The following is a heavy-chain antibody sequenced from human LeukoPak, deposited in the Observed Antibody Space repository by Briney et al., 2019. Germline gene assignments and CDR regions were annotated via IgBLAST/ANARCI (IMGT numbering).Heavy chain of an antibody. CDR2: ISGSGGTT. D-gene: IGHD6-13*01. CDR1: GFTFSSYA. CDR3: AKEGAAGPYDAFDI. J-gene: IGHJ3*02. Sequence: GGSLRLSCVASGFTFSSYAMSWVRQAPGKGLEWVSSISGSGGTTFYADSVKGRFTISRDNSKKTLYLRMKSLRAEDTAAYYCAKEGAAGPYDAFDIWGQGTMVTVSS. V-gene: IGHV3-23*01.